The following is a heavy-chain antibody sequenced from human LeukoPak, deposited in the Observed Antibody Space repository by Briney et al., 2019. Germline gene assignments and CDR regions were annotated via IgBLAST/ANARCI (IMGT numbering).Heavy chain of an antibody. CDR2: INPSGGST. CDR1: GYTFTSYY. CDR3: ARDQRSYDSSGYYFDY. J-gene: IGHJ4*02. Sequence: ASVKVSCKASGYTFTSYYMHWVRQAPGQGLEWMGIINPSGGSTSYAQKFQGRVTMTRDMSTSTVYMELSSLRSEDTAVYYCARDQRSYDSSGYYFDYWGQGTLVTVSS. D-gene: IGHD3-22*01. V-gene: IGHV1-46*01.